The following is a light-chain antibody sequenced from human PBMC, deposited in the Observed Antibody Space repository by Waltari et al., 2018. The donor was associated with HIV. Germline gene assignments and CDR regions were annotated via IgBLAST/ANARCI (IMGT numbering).Light chain of an antibody. Sequence: EIVLTQSPGTLSLSPGDSVTLSCMASQSLSVRYIAWYQQRPGQPPRLLIYEGVTRATGIPDRFSGSGSVRDFSLSISRLEPEDFAVYFCQQYSDSPPGTFGQGTKVEMK. J-gene: IGKJ1*01. V-gene: IGKV3-20*01. CDR1: QSLSVRY. CDR2: EGV. CDR3: QQYSDSPPGT.